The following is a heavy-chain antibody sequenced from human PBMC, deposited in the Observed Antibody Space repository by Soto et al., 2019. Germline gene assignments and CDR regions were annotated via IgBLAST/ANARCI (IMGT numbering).Heavy chain of an antibody. CDR3: VSQRTTVPTQAYFDY. D-gene: IGHD4-17*01. Sequence: PSETLSLPCTVSGGSVTNSSYYWGCISQSPGKGLEWIGSVYYRGRSYSKSSVKSRVTISVDTSKNRFSLSLNSVTASDTAVYFCVSQRTTVPTQAYFDYWGPGALVTVSS. J-gene: IGHJ4*02. CDR1: GGSVTNSSYY. V-gene: IGHV4-39*01. CDR2: VYYRGRS.